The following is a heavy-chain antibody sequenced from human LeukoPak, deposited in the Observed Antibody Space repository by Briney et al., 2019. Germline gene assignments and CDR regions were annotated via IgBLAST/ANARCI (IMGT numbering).Heavy chain of an antibody. CDR3: ARSGGDIAAPIDY. CDR1: GYSISSGYY. CDR2: IYHSGST. D-gene: IGHD6-6*01. J-gene: IGHJ4*02. V-gene: IGHV4-38-2*02. Sequence: SETLSLTCTVSGYSISSGYYWGWVRQPPGKGLGWIGSIYHSGSTYYNPSLKSRVTISVDTSKNHFSLKLSSVTAAHTAVYYCARSGGDIAAPIDYWGQGTLVTVSS.